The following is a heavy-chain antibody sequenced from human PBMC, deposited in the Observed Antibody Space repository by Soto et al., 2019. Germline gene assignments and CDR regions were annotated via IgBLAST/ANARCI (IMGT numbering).Heavy chain of an antibody. J-gene: IGHJ6*02. CDR3: AAIREDIFYGMDV. D-gene: IGHD2-15*01. Sequence: PSETLSLTCTVSGGSMNKYYWNWIRQPAGKGLEWIGRIYTRGSTNYNPSMKSRVTMSVDTSKNEVSLNLNSVTAADTAVCYCAAIREDIFYGMDVWGQGTTVTVSS. CDR1: GGSMNKYY. V-gene: IGHV4-4*07. CDR2: IYTRGST.